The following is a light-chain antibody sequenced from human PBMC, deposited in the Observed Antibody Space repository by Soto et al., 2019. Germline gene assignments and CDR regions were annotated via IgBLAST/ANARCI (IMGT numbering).Light chain of an antibody. CDR3: CSYAGSSTSWV. Sequence: QSALTQPASVSGSPGQSITISCTGTRSDVGSYNLVSWYQQHPGKAPKLMIYEGSKRPSGVSNRFSGSKSGNTASLTISGLQAEDEADYYCCSYAGSSTSWVFCGGTKLTVL. J-gene: IGLJ3*02. CDR2: EGS. CDR1: RSDVGSYNL. V-gene: IGLV2-23*01.